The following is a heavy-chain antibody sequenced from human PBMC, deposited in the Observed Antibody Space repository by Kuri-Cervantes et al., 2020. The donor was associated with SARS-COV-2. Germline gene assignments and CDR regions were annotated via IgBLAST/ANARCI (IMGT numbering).Heavy chain of an antibody. CDR3: ARAQYSSSWSEGYYYYMDV. CDR2: IYYSGST. V-gene: IGHV4-31*03. CDR1: GGSISSGGYY. Sequence: SETLSLTCTVSGGSISSGGYYWSWIRQHPGKGLEWIGYIYYSGSTYYNPSLKSRVTISVDTFKNQFSLKLSSVTAADTAVYYCARAQYSSSWSEGYYYYMDVWGKGTTVTVSS. D-gene: IGHD6-13*01. J-gene: IGHJ6*03.